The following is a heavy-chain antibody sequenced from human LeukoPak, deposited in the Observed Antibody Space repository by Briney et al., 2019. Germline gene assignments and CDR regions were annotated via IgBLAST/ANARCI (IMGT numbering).Heavy chain of an antibody. CDR2: IYYSGST. J-gene: IGHJ5*02. D-gene: IGHD2-8*01. CDR1: GGSISSGGYY. CDR3: ARDGSHCTNGVCYPNNWFDP. Sequence: SETLSLTCTVSGGSISSGGYYWSWIRQHPGKGLEWIGYIYYSGSTHYNPSLKSRVTISVDTSKNQFSLKLSSVTAADTAVYYCARDGSHCTNGVCYPNNWFDPWGQGTLVTVSS. V-gene: IGHV4-31*03.